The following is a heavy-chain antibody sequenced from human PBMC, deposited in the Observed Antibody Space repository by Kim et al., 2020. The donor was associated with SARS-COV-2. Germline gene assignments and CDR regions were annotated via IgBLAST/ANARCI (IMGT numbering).Heavy chain of an antibody. CDR3: ARGARDSSGYYYDDNWFDP. J-gene: IGHJ5*02. CDR2: IYYSGST. D-gene: IGHD3-22*01. V-gene: IGHV4-30-4*01. Sequence: SETLSLTCTVSGGSISSGDYYWSWIRQPPGKGLEWIGYIYYSGSTYYNPSLKSRVTISVDTSKNQFSLKLSSVTAADTAVYYCARGARDSSGYYYDDNWFDPWGQGTLVTVSS. CDR1: GGSISSGDYY.